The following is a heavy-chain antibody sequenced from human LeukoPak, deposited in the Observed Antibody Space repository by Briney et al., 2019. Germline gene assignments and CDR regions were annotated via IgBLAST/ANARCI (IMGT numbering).Heavy chain of an antibody. V-gene: IGHV1-2*02. Sequence: ASVKVSCKASGYTFTGYYMHWVRQAPGQGLEWMGWINPNSGGTNYAQKFQGRVTMTRDTSISTAYMELSRLRSDDTAVYYCAGTMVRGVITYFDYWGPGTLVTVSS. J-gene: IGHJ4*02. D-gene: IGHD3-10*01. CDR2: INPNSGGT. CDR1: GYTFTGYY. CDR3: AGTMVRGVITYFDY.